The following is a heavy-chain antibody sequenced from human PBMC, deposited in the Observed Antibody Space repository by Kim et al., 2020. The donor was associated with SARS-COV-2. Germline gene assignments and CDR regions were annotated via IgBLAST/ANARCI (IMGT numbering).Heavy chain of an antibody. J-gene: IGHJ4*02. Sequence: DSVKGRFTISRDNSKNTLSLQMAGLRAEDTAVYYCARRYCSAGTCFPLDSWGQGTLVTVSS. CDR3: ARRYCSAGTCFPLDS. V-gene: IGHV3-23*01. D-gene: IGHD2-15*01.